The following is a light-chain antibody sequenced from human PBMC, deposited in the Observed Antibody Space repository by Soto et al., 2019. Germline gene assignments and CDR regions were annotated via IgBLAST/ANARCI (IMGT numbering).Light chain of an antibody. CDR1: QSVLYSSNNKNY. Sequence: DIVMTQSPDSLALSLGERATINCKSSQSVLYSSNNKNYLAWYQQKPGQPPQLLVYWASTRESGVPDRFSGSGSGTDFTLIVSSLQAEDVAVYYCQQYYSTPPTFGQGTKVEI. CDR3: QQYYSTPPT. V-gene: IGKV4-1*01. CDR2: WAS. J-gene: IGKJ1*01.